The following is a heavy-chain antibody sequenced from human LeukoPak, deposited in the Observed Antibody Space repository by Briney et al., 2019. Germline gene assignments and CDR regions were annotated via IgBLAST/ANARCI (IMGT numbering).Heavy chain of an antibody. CDR1: GFTFTSYT. CDR2: ISGGSGDI. D-gene: IGHD3-22*01. Sequence: GGSLRLSCAASGFTFTSYTMKWVRQAPGQGLDWVSWISGGSGDIYYADSVRGRFTISRDKGESSVFLELNSLRSEDTAGYYCARAYYDSSGYYHFDAWGQGTLVTVSS. CDR3: ARAYYDSSGYYHFDA. V-gene: IGHV3-21*05. J-gene: IGHJ4*02.